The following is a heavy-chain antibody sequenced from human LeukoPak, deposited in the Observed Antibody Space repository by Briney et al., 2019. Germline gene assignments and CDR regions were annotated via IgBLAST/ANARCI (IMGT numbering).Heavy chain of an antibody. Sequence: AETLSLTCTVSGVSISSYYWSWIRQPPGKGLEWIGYIYYSGSTNYNPSLKSRVTISVDTSKNQFSLKLSPVTAADTAVYYCARRAVAGTTYYYYYMDVWGKGTTVTVSS. CDR2: IYYSGST. D-gene: IGHD6-19*01. V-gene: IGHV4-59*08. CDR1: GVSISSYY. CDR3: ARRAVAGTTYYYYYMDV. J-gene: IGHJ6*03.